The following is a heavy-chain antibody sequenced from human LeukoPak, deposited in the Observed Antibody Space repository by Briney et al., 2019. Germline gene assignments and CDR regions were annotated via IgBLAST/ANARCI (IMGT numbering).Heavy chain of an antibody. V-gene: IGHV1-18*01. CDR1: GYTFTCYG. CDR3: ARDLAAAGTGNWFDP. D-gene: IGHD6-13*01. J-gene: IGHJ5*02. Sequence: GASVKVSCKASGYTFTCYGISWVRQAPGQGLEWMGWISAYNGNTNYAQKLQGRVTMTTDTSTSTAYMELRSLRSDDTAVYYCARDLAAAGTGNWFDPWGQGSLVTVSS. CDR2: ISAYNGNT.